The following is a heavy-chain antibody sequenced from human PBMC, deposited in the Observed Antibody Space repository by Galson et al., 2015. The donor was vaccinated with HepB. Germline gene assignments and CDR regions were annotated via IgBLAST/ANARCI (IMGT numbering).Heavy chain of an antibody. CDR1: ADSVSSNSAA. Sequence: CAISADSVSSNSAAWNWIRQSPSRGLEWLGRTYYRSKWYNDYAVSVKSRITINPDTSKNQFSLQLNSVTPEDTAVYYCASSWDTVTQGEAAVDWFDPWGQGTLVTVSS. J-gene: IGHJ5*02. V-gene: IGHV6-1*01. CDR2: TYYRSKWYN. CDR3: ASSWDTVTQGEAAVDWFDP. D-gene: IGHD4-17*01.